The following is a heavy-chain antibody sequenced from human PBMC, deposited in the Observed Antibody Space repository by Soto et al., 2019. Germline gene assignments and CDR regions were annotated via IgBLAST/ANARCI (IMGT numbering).Heavy chain of an antibody. CDR3: ATEFVDTAMVFDAFDI. V-gene: IGHV1-18*01. J-gene: IGHJ3*02. Sequence: QVQLVQSGAEVKKPGASVKVSCKASGYTFTSYGISWVRQAPGQGLEWMGWISAYNGNTNYAQKLQGRVTMTTDTSTSTVYMELRSLRSDDTAVYYCATEFVDTAMVFDAFDIWGQGTMVTVSS. CDR1: GYTFTSYG. CDR2: ISAYNGNT. D-gene: IGHD5-18*01.